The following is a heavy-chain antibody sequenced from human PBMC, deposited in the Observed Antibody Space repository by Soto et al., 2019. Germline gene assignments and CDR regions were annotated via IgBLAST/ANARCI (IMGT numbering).Heavy chain of an antibody. D-gene: IGHD2-2*01. J-gene: IGHJ6*02. CDR2: IIPIFGTA. CDR3: ARVDIVVVPAAGYYYYYGMDV. Sequence: GASVKVSCKASGGTFSSYAISWVRQAPGQGLEWMGGIIPIFGTANYAQKFQGRVTITADESTSTAYMELSSLRSEDTAVYYCARVDIVVVPAAGYYYYYGMDVWGQGTTVTVSS. V-gene: IGHV1-69*13. CDR1: GGTFSSYA.